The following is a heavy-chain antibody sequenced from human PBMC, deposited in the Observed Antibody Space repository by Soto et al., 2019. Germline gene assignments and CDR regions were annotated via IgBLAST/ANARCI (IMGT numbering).Heavy chain of an antibody. J-gene: IGHJ4*02. Sequence: EVQLLESGGGLVQPGGSLRLSCAASGSTFRTHAMSCVRQAPGKGLEWVSVISGSGGTTYYAASVKGRFTISRDNSKNTLYLQIDSLRPEDTALYYCAIDIIFCSEFWDYWGQGTLVTVSS. CDR1: GSTFRTHA. CDR3: AIDIIFCSEFWDY. V-gene: IGHV3-23*01. D-gene: IGHD3-3*01. CDR2: ISGSGGTT.